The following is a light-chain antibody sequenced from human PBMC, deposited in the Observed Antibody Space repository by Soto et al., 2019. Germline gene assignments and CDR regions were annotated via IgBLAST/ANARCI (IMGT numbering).Light chain of an antibody. CDR2: DVN. V-gene: IGLV2-23*02. J-gene: IGLJ2*01. CDR1: RSDVGSYNL. CDR3: CSYAGSSTVI. Sequence: QSALTQPASVSGSPGQSITISRTGRRSDVGSYNLVSWYQHHPGKAPKLMIYDVNKRPSGVSNRFSGSKSGNTASLTISGLQPEDEADYYCCSYAGSSTVIFVGGTQLTVL.